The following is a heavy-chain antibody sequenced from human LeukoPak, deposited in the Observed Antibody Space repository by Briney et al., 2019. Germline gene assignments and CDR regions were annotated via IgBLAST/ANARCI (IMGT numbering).Heavy chain of an antibody. V-gene: IGHV4-59*03. CDR2: IHYSGGS. D-gene: IGHD2-8*01. CDR1: GDSTSNFY. CDR3: ALAPNSNWFDF. Sequence: SETLSLTCTVSGDSTSNFYWNWIRQSPGKGLEWIGNIHYSGGSVYNPSLKSRVTISIDTSRRQFFLKLNSVTAADTAVYFCALAPNSNWFDFWGPGTLVTVSS. J-gene: IGHJ5*01.